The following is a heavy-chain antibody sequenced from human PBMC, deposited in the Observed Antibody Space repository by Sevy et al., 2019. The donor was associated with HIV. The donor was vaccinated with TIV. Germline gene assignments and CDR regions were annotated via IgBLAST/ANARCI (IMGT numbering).Heavy chain of an antibody. CDR3: ARESYDFWTGPVDYDYGMDV. Sequence: ASVKVSCKASGYTFSDSGYYVHWVRQAPGQGLEWMGWINPKSGVTNYAQKFQGRVTMTSDTSVSTANMELNRLTSDDTAVYYCARESYDFWTGPVDYDYGMDVWGQGTTVTVSS. V-gene: IGHV1-2*02. CDR2: INPKSGVT. CDR1: GYTFSDSGYY. J-gene: IGHJ6*02. D-gene: IGHD3-3*01.